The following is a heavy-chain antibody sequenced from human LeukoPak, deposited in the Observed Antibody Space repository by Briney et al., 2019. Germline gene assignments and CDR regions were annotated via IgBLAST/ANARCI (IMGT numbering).Heavy chain of an antibody. Sequence: SETLSLTCAVYGGSFSGYYWSWIRQPPGKGLEWIGEINHSGSTNYNPSLKSRVTISVDTSKNQFSLKLSSVTAADTAVYYCARGGRSRYCSGGSCYIKELIRDNWFDPWGQGTLVTVSS. CDR3: ARGGRSRYCSGGSCYIKELIRDNWFDP. V-gene: IGHV4-34*01. CDR2: INHSGST. D-gene: IGHD2-15*01. CDR1: GGSFSGYY. J-gene: IGHJ5*02.